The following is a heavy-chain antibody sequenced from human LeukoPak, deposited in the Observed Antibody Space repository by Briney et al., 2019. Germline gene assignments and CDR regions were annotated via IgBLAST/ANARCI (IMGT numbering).Heavy chain of an antibody. CDR1: GGTFSSYA. Sequence: SVKVSCKASGGTFSSYAISWVRQAPGQGLEWMGGIIPIFGTANYAQKFQGRVTITADESTSTAYMELSSLRSEGTAVYYCARDGYSSSWNHFDYWGQGTLVTVSS. J-gene: IGHJ4*02. D-gene: IGHD6-13*01. V-gene: IGHV1-69*13. CDR3: ARDGYSSSWNHFDY. CDR2: IIPIFGTA.